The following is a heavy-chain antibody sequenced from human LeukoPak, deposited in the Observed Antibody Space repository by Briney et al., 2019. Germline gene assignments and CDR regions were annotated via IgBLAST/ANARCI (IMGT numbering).Heavy chain of an antibody. Sequence: GESLKISCKGSGYSFTSYWIGWVRQMPGKGLEWMGIIYPGDSDTRYSPSFQGQVTISADKSISTAYLQWSSLKASDTAMYYYARGARLVDGYNLLSPPDYWGQGTLVTVSS. CDR3: ARGARLVDGYNLLSPPDY. D-gene: IGHD5-24*01. CDR1: GYSFTSYW. J-gene: IGHJ4*02. CDR2: IYPGDSDT. V-gene: IGHV5-51*01.